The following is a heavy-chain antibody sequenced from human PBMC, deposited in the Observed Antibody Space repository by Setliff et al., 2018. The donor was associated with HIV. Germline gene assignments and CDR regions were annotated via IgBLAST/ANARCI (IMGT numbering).Heavy chain of an antibody. CDR3: ASTDNTGYKIDY. V-gene: IGHV4-39*01. CDR1: NGSICRSSYY. D-gene: IGHD3-10*01. Sequence: SETLSLTCAVSNGSICRSSYYWGWIRQPPGKGPEWVGSIYYSGSTYYSPSLKSRVTISVDTSKRQFFLHLTSVTAADTAVYFCASTDNTGYKIDYWGQGALVTVS. CDR2: IYYSGST. J-gene: IGHJ4*01.